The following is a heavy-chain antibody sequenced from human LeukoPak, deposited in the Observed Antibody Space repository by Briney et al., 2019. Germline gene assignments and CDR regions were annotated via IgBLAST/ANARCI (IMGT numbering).Heavy chain of an antibody. CDR2: INHSGST. V-gene: IGHV4-34*01. Sequence: SETLSLTCAVYGGSFSGYYWSWIRQPPGKGLEWIGEINHSGSTNYNPSLKSRVTISVDTSKNQFSLKLSSVTAADTAAYYCARGGGSSGGGYYMDVWGKGTTVTVSS. CDR1: GGSFSGYY. D-gene: IGHD6-13*01. CDR3: ARGGGSSGGGYYMDV. J-gene: IGHJ6*03.